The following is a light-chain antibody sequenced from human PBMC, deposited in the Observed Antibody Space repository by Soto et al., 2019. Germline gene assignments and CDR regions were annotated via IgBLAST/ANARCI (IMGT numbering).Light chain of an antibody. Sequence: QSVLTQPPSVSGAPGQRVTISCTGSSSNIGAGYDVHWYQQLPGTAPKLLISGNSNRPSGVPDRFSGSKSGTSASLAITGLQAEDEADYYCQSYDSSLSGSYVFGTGTKVTLL. CDR3: QSYDSSLSGSYV. CDR1: SSNIGAGYD. CDR2: GNS. V-gene: IGLV1-40*01. J-gene: IGLJ1*01.